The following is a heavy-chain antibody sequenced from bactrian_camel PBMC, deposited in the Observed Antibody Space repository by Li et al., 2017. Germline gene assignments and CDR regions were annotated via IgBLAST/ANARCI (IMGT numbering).Heavy chain of an antibody. CDR3: VADQFCPRKIRDHGLGALPLTFRY. D-gene: IGHD5*01. CDR1: GYTYSNNC. J-gene: IGHJ6*01. CDR2: IDSDGFT. V-gene: IGHV3S53*01. Sequence: QVQLVESGGGSVQAGGSLRLSCAVSGYTYSNNCMGWVRQATGKEREGVAVIDSDGFTSYADSVKGRFTVSKDKATLHLQMNSLKVEDTGMYYCVADQFCPRKIRDHGLGALPLTFRYWGQGTQVTVS.